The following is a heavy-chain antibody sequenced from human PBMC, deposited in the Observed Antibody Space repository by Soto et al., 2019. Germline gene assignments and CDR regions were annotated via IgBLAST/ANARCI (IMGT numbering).Heavy chain of an antibody. V-gene: IGHV4-59*08. CDR1: RGSINSHY. D-gene: IGHD3-9*01. J-gene: IGHJ3*02. CDR2: ISYGGST. CDR3: AGFNFDILPAHYAFDI. Sequence: PSETLSLTCTVSRGSINSHYWSWIRQSPGKGLEYIGYISYGGSTNYNPSLKSRLTISVDTSKNQFSLKLTSVTAADTAVYYCAGFNFDILPAHYAFDIWGQGTMVPV.